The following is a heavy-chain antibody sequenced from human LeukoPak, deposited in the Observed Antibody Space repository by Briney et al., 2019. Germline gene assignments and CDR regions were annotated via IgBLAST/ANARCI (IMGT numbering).Heavy chain of an antibody. Sequence: ASVKVSCKVSGYTLTELSMHWVRQAPGKGLEWMGGFDPEDGEIIYAQKFQGRVTMTEDTSTDTAYMELSSLRSEDTAVYYCATGGSYAAYAFDIWGQGTMVTVSS. CDR3: ATGGSYAAYAFDI. D-gene: IGHD1-26*01. J-gene: IGHJ3*02. V-gene: IGHV1-24*01. CDR1: GYTLTELS. CDR2: FDPEDGEI.